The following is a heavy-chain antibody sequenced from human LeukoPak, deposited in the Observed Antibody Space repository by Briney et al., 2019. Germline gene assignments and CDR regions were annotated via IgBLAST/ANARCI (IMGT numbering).Heavy chain of an antibody. Sequence: GGSLRLSCAASRFTFSNYGMHWVRQAPGKGLEWVTVISYDGSNKYYADSVKGRFTISRDNSKNTLYLQMNSLRTEDTAVYYYAKGSRYFDWVGAFDIWGQGTMVTVSS. CDR2: ISYDGSNK. J-gene: IGHJ3*02. CDR3: AKGSRYFDWVGAFDI. D-gene: IGHD3-9*01. V-gene: IGHV3-30*18. CDR1: RFTFSNYG.